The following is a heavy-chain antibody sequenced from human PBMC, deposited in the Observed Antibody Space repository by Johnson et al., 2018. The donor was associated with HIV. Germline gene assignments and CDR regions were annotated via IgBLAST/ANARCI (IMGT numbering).Heavy chain of an antibody. Sequence: VQLVESGGGLVKPGESLRLSCVASEFTFSNAWMTWVRQAPGKGLEWVGRIKSDTGGGTTDYAAPVKGRFTISRDDSKSMVYLQMNSLKTEDTAVYYCSNSHDAFDIWGQGTMVTVSS. CDR1: EFTFSNAW. D-gene: IGHD4-23*01. CDR2: IKSDTGGGTT. CDR3: SNSHDAFDI. V-gene: IGHV3-15*01. J-gene: IGHJ3*02.